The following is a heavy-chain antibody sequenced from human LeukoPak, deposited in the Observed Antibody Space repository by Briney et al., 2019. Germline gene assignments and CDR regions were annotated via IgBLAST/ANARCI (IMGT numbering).Heavy chain of an antibody. CDR2: IYYTGST. CDR1: GGSISSYY. V-gene: IGHV4-59*08. J-gene: IGHJ4*02. Sequence: SETLCLTCSASGGSISSYYWSWIRRPPGKGLEWIGYIYYTGSTNYNPSLKSRVTISVDTSKNQFSLKLSSVTAADTAVYYCARLGVYGDYDLGYWGQGTLVTVSS. D-gene: IGHD4-17*01. CDR3: ARLGVYGDYDLGY.